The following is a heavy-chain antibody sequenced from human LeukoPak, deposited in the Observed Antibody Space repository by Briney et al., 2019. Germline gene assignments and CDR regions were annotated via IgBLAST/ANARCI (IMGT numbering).Heavy chain of an antibody. D-gene: IGHD1-1*01. CDR2: IYSGGST. V-gene: IGHV3-66*01. J-gene: IGHJ3*02. CDR1: GFTVSSNY. CDR3: ARDPGPPHDAFDI. Sequence: PGGSLRLSCAASGFTVSSNYMSWVRQAPGKGLEWVSGIYSGGSTYYADSVKGRFTISRDNSKNTLYLQMNSLRAEDTAVYYCARDPGPPHDAFDIWGQGTMVTVSS.